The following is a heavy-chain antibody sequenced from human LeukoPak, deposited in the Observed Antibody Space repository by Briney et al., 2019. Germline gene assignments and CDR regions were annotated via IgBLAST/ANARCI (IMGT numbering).Heavy chain of an antibody. CDR1: GFTFSSYW. D-gene: IGHD3-10*01. V-gene: IGHV3-7*03. CDR2: IKQDGSEK. J-gene: IGHJ5*02. CDR3: ATSQPLLLWFGEGPNWFDP. Sequence: GGSLRLSCAASGFTFSSYWMSWVRQAPGKGLEWVANIKQDGSEKSYVDSVKGRFTISRDNAKNSLYLQMNSLRAEDTAVYYCATSQPLLLWFGEGPNWFDPWGQGTLVTVSS.